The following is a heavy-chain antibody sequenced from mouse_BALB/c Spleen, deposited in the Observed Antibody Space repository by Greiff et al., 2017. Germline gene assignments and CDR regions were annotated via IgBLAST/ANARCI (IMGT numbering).Heavy chain of an antibody. J-gene: IGHJ4*01. CDR3: ARTTATLMDY. CDR1: GFNIKDTY. V-gene: IGHV14-3*02. D-gene: IGHD1-2*01. CDR2: IDPANGNT. Sequence: EVQLQESGAELVKPGASVKLSCTASGFNIKDTYMHWVKQRPEQGLEWIGRIDPANGNTKYDPKFQGKATITADTSSNTAYLQLSSLTSEDTAVYYCARTTATLMDYWGQGTSVTVSS.